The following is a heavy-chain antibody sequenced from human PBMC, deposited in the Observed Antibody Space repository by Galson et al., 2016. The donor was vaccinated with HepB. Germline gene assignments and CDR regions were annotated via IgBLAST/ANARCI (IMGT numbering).Heavy chain of an antibody. CDR3: AQYYYDSSGYLEYFQH. D-gene: IGHD3-22*01. CDR1: GFTFTTYW. CDR2: INQDGSKK. V-gene: IGHV3-7*03. Sequence: SLRLSCAASGFTFTTYWMTWVRQAPGKGLEWVANINQDGSKKNYVDSVKGRFTISRDNAKNSLYLQMNSLRADDTAVYYCAQYYYDSSGYLEYFQHWGQGTRVTVSS. J-gene: IGHJ1*01.